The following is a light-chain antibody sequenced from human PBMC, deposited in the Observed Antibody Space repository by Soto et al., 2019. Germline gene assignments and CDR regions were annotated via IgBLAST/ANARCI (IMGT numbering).Light chain of an antibody. CDR2: GAS. Sequence: EVVMTQSPSTLSLSPVEGATLSFMASQSVSNNYLAWYQQKPGQAPRLLIYGASNRATGIPDRFSGSGSGTDFTLTISRLEPEDFAVYYCKQYGSSGKFGQGTKVDIK. CDR1: QSVSNNY. V-gene: IGKV3-20*01. J-gene: IGKJ1*01. CDR3: KQYGSSGK.